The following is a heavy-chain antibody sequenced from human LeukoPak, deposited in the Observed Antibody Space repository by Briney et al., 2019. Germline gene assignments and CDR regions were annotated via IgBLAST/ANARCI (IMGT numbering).Heavy chain of an antibody. D-gene: IGHD6-19*01. CDR1: GYTFTGYY. CDR3: ARVRRVAGFFDY. CDR2: INPNSGGT. Sequence: ASVKVSCKASGYTFTGYYMHWVRQAPGQGLEWMGWINPNSGGTNYAQKFQGKVTMTRDTSISTAYMELSRLRSDDTAVYYCARVRRVAGFFDYWGQGTLVTVSS. V-gene: IGHV1-2*02. J-gene: IGHJ4*02.